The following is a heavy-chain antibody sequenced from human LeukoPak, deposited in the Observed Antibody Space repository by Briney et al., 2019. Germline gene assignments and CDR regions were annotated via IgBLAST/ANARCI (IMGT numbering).Heavy chain of an antibody. V-gene: IGHV1-8*03. J-gene: IGHJ6*03. CDR2: MNPTSGNT. D-gene: IGHD3-9*01. Sequence: SVNVSCKASRYTFTSYEINWVRQATGQGLAGLGLMNPTSGNTGHAQTFHVRATITRKTSQRTAYMAVSCQSSEDRAVYYCARGERYFDWLPNYYYYYMDVWGKGTTGTVSS. CDR1: RYTFTSYE. CDR3: ARGERYFDWLPNYYYYYMDV.